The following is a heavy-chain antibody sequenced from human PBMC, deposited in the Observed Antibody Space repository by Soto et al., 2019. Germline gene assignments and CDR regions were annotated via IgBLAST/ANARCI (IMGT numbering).Heavy chain of an antibody. J-gene: IGHJ4*02. CDR1: GFTFSDYY. CDR3: AAHYRYSYGYEFDY. CDR2: ISSSRSYT. Sequence: GGSLRLSCAASGFTFSDYYMRWIRQAPGKGLEWVSYISSSRSYTNYADSVKGRFTISRDNAKNSLYLQMNSLRADDTAVYYCAAHYRYSYGYEFDYWGQGTLVTVSS. V-gene: IGHV3-11*06. D-gene: IGHD5-18*01.